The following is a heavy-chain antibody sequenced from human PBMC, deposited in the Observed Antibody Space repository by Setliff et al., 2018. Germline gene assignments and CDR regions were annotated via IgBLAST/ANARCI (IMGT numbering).Heavy chain of an antibody. CDR3: ARGQSDYYDSSGYYYDY. CDR2: IDPSGNT. D-gene: IGHD3-22*01. Sequence: PSETLSLTCTVSGGSISSGSNYWSWIRQPAGRGLEWIGHIDPSGNTNYHPSLKSRVTISGDTSKSQFSLKLTSVTAADTAVYYCARGQSDYYDSSGYYYDYWGQGTLVTVSS. J-gene: IGHJ4*02. V-gene: IGHV4-61*09. CDR1: GGSISSGSNY.